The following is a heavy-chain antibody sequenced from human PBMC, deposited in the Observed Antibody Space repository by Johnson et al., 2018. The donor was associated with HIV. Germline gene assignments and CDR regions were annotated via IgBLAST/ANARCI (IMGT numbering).Heavy chain of an antibody. CDR2: IYSGGST. D-gene: IGHD1-1*01. CDR1: GFTVSSNY. J-gene: IGHJ3*02. V-gene: IGHV3-66*01. CDR3: ARANDLSPFDI. Sequence: VQLVESGGGLVQPGGSLRLSCAASGFTVSSNYMSWVRQAPGKGLEWVSVIYSGGSTYYADSVKGRFTISRDNSKNTLYLQMNSLRAEDTAVYYCARANDLSPFDIWGQGTMVTVSS.